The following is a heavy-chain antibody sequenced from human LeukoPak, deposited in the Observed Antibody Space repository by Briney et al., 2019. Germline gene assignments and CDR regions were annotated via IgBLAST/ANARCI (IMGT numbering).Heavy chain of an antibody. Sequence: SQTLSLTCTVSGGSISSGDYYWRWLRQPPGTGLEWIGYIYYSGSTYYNPSLKSRVTISVDTSKNQFSLKLSSVTAADTAVYYCARVRDAFDIWGQGTMVTVSS. J-gene: IGHJ3*02. V-gene: IGHV4-30-4*08. CDR1: GGSISSGDYY. CDR2: IYYSGST. CDR3: ARVRDAFDI.